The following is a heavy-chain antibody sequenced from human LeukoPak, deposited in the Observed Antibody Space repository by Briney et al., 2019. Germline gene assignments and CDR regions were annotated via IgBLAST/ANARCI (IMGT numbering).Heavy chain of an antibody. V-gene: IGHV3-21*01. CDR3: ARDSSYYYDSSGYYYVS. CDR2: ISSSSSYI. CDR1: EFTFSTYG. J-gene: IGHJ5*02. Sequence: GGTLRLSCAASEFTFSTYGMNWVRQAPGKGLEWVSSISSSSSYIYYADSVKGRFTISRDNAKNSLYLQMNSLRAEDTAVYYCARDSSYYYDSSGYYYVSWGQGTLVTVSS. D-gene: IGHD3-22*01.